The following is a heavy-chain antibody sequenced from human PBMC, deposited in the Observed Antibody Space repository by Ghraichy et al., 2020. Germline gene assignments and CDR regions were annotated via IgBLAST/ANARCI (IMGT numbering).Heavy chain of an antibody. V-gene: IGHV3-20*04. CDR2: INWNGGST. CDR3: ARVGYSSGWNDAFDI. Sequence: GGSLRLSCAASGFTFDDFGMSWVRQAPGEGLEWVSGINWNGGSTGYADSVKGRFTISRDNAKNSLYLQVNSLRAEDTAFYYCARVGYSSGWNDAFDIWGQGTMVTVSS. J-gene: IGHJ3*02. D-gene: IGHD6-19*01. CDR1: GFTFDDFG.